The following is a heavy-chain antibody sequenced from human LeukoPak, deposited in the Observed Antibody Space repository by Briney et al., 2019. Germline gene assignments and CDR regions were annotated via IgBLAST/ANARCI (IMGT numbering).Heavy chain of an antibody. CDR2: INPNSGGT. V-gene: IGHV1-2*06. D-gene: IGHD3-22*01. Sequence: ASVKVSCEASGYTFTGYYMHWVRQAPGQGLEWMGRINPNSGGTNYAQKFQGRVTMTRDTSISTAYMELSRLRSDDTAVYYCARDYRDDSSGYYALFDYWGQGTLVTVSS. CDR1: GYTFTGYY. J-gene: IGHJ4*02. CDR3: ARDYRDDSSGYYALFDY.